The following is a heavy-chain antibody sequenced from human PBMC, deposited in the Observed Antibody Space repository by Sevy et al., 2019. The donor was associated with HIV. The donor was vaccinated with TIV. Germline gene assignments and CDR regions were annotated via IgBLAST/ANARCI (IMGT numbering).Heavy chain of an antibody. Sequence: GGSLRLSCAVSGLTFRNLWMSWVRRAPGKGLEWVANRKQDGSDKYYVDSVRGRFTISRDNAKNSLFLQVNSLRADDTAVYYCATSYFGSGTSYGMDVWGRGTTVTVSS. D-gene: IGHD3-10*01. CDR1: GLTFRNLW. V-gene: IGHV3-7*01. CDR2: RKQDGSDK. CDR3: ATSYFGSGTSYGMDV. J-gene: IGHJ6*02.